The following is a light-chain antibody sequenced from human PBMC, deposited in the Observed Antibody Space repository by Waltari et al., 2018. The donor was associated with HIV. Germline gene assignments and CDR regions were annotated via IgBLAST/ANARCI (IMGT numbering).Light chain of an antibody. CDR2: RNN. V-gene: IGLV1-47*01. CDR1: SSNIGRNY. Sequence: QSVLTQPPSASGTPGQRVTISCSGSSSNIGRNYVSWYQHLPGTAPKLLIYRNNQRPSGVPDRFSGSKSGTSASLAISGLRSEDEADYYCAVWNDSLSGYVFGTGTKVTV. CDR3: AVWNDSLSGYV. J-gene: IGLJ1*01.